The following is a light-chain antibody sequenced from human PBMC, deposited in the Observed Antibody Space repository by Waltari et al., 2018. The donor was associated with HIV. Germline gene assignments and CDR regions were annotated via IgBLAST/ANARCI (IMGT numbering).Light chain of an antibody. CDR3: AAWDDSLNGWV. CDR2: GDH. CDR1: SSNIGINA. Sequence: QSVLTQPPSASGTPGQRVTLSCSGTSSNIGINAVNWYQQLPGTAPKLLIYGDHQRPSGVPDRFSGSKSGASASLAISGLQSEDEADYYCAAWDDSLNGWVFGGGTKLTVL. J-gene: IGLJ3*02. V-gene: IGLV1-44*01.